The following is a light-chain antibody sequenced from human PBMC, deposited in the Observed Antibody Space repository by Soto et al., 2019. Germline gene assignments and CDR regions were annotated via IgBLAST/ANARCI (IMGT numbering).Light chain of an antibody. Sequence: DIQMTQAPSTLSASVGDRVTITCRASQSSSSWLVWYQQKPGKAPKLLIYKASRLESGVPSRVSGSGSGTEFTHTISSLQPADFSSDYSQQYSRYSGYTCGQGTKLEIK. CDR1: QSSSSW. CDR2: KAS. V-gene: IGKV1-5*03. J-gene: IGKJ2*01. CDR3: QQYSRYSGYT.